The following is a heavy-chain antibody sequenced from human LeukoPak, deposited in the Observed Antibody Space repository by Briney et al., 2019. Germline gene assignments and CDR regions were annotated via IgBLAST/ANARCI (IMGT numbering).Heavy chain of an antibody. CDR1: GFTFSSYA. CDR2: ISGRGGST. J-gene: IGHJ4*02. CDR3: EMTPFDY. V-gene: IGHV3-23*01. Sequence: PGGSLRLSCAASGFTFSSYAMSWVRQAPGKGLECVAAISGRGGSTYYADSVKGRFTISRDNSKNPLYLQMNSLRAEDTAVYYCEMTPFDYWGQGTLVTVSS.